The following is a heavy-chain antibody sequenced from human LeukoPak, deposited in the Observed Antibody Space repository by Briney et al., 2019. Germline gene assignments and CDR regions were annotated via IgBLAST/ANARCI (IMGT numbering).Heavy chain of an antibody. D-gene: IGHD4-17*01. V-gene: IGHV4-39*02. CDR1: GASISSSSSS. Sequence: PSETLSLTCTVSGASISSSSSSWGWVRQPPGKGPEWIGSFYYSGLTYDNPSLKSRVSISVDPSKNHFSLKVSSVTAADTAVYYCASGTFDDYGDYDRGDYFDHWGQGTLVSVSS. CDR3: ASGTFDDYGDYDRGDYFDH. CDR2: FYYSGLT. J-gene: IGHJ4*02.